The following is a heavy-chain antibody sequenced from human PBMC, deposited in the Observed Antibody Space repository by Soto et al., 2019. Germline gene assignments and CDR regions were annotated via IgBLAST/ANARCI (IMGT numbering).Heavy chain of an antibody. CDR1: GFTFSSYA. V-gene: IGHV3-23*01. Sequence: GGSLRLSCAASGFTFSSYAMSWVRQAPGKGLEWVSAIRDNGSNKYYADSVKGRFTISRDNFKNTLYLQMNSLRAEDTAVYYCAKAEILGATDAFDIWGQGTMVTVSS. CDR2: IRDNGSNK. D-gene: IGHD1-26*01. CDR3: AKAEILGATDAFDI. J-gene: IGHJ3*02.